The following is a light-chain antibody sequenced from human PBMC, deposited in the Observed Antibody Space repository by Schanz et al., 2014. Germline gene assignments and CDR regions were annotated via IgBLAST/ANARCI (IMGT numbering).Light chain of an antibody. CDR2: AAS. J-gene: IGKJ1*01. CDR1: QSISSY. Sequence: DIQMTQSPSSLSASVGDRVTITCRASQSISSYLNWYQQKPGKAPKLLIYAASGLQSGVPSRFSGSGSGTEFTLTISRLEPEDFAVYYCQQYGSSPQFGQGTKVEIK. V-gene: IGKV1-39*01. CDR3: QQYGSSPQ.